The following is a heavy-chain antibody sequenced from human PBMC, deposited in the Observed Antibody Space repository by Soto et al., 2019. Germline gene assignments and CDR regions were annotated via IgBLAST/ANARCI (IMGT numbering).Heavy chain of an antibody. J-gene: IGHJ6*02. Sequence: SETLSLTCTVSGGSISSYYWSWIRQPPGKGLEWIGYIYYSGSTNYNPSLKSRVTISVDTSKNQFSLKLSSVTAADTAVYYCARVYYDSSGYYYYYYGMDVWGQGTTVTVSS. D-gene: IGHD3-22*01. V-gene: IGHV4-59*01. CDR3: ARVYYDSSGYYYYYYGMDV. CDR1: GGSISSYY. CDR2: IYYSGST.